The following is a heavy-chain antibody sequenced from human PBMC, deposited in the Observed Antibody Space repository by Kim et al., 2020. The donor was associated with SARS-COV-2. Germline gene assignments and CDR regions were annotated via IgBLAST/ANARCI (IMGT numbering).Heavy chain of an antibody. CDR2: NDGSTT. J-gene: IGHJ4*02. Sequence: NDGSTTLYADYVKGRFTISRDNSKNTLFLQMTSLGADDTGVYYCARGPFWGQGTLVTVSS. V-gene: IGHV3-74*01. CDR3: ARGPF.